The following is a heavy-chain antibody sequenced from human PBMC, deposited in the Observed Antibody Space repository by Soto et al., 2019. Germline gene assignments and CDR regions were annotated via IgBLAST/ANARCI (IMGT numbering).Heavy chain of an antibody. D-gene: IGHD3-22*01. CDR1: GGTFSSYT. Sequence: QVQLVQSGAEVKKPGSSVKVSCKASGGTFSSYTISWVRQAPGQGLEWMGGIIPIFGTANYAQRFQGRVTITADESTSTAYMELSSVRSEDTAVYYCARQGESSGSYYYGMDVWGQGTTVIVSS. J-gene: IGHJ6*02. CDR3: ARQGESSGSYYYGMDV. CDR2: IIPIFGTA. V-gene: IGHV1-69*12.